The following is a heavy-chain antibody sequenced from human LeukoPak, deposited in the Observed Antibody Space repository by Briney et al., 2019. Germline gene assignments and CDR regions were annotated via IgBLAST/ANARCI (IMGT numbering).Heavy chain of an antibody. J-gene: IGHJ3*02. V-gene: IGHV3-30*02. Sequence: PGGSLRLSCAASGFTFSSYAMNWVRQAPGKGLEWVAFIRYDGGNKLYADSVKGRFTISRDNSKNTLYLQMDSLRAEDTAVYYCARGRYSNEARDAFDIWGQGTMVTVSS. D-gene: IGHD4-11*01. CDR2: IRYDGGNK. CDR1: GFTFSSYA. CDR3: ARGRYSNEARDAFDI.